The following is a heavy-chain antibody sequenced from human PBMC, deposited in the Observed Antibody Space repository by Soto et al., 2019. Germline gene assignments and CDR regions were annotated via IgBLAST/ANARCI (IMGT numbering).Heavy chain of an antibody. CDR2: IASDSGYT. D-gene: IGHD5-18*01. Sequence: QVQLVESGGGVVQPGTSLRLSCAASGFTFRTYAMHWVRQAPGKGLEWVAVIASDSGYTNCTGSVKGRFTISRDNSKNTLYLEMSSLRAEDTAVYYWAKEYSAHHHFDYWGLGTLVTVSP. CDR3: AKEYSAHHHFDY. V-gene: IGHV3-30*18. CDR1: GFTFRTYA. J-gene: IGHJ4*02.